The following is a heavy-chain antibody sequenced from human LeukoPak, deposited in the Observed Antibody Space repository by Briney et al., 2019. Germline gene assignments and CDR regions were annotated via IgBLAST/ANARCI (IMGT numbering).Heavy chain of an antibody. CDR3: ARHYDYYDSSGSIADVFDI. Sequence: PSETLSLTCTVSGGSISSYYWSWIRQPPGKGLEWIGYIYYSGSTNYNPSLKSRVTISVDTSKNQFSLKLSSVTAADTAVYYCARHYDYYDSSGSIADVFDIWGQGTMVTVSS. V-gene: IGHV4-59*08. D-gene: IGHD3-22*01. CDR2: IYYSGST. CDR1: GGSISSYY. J-gene: IGHJ3*02.